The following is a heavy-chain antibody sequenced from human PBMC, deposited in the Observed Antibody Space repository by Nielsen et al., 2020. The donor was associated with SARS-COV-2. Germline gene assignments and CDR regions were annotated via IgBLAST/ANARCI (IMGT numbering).Heavy chain of an antibody. Sequence: GGSLRLSCAASGFTFSSYGMHWVRQAPGKGLEWVAVIWYDGSNKYYADSVKGRFTISRDNSKNTLYLQMNSLRAEDTAVYYCARAGYSSSSVDYYYYMDVWGKGTTVTVSS. CDR3: ARAGYSSSSVDYYYYMDV. J-gene: IGHJ6*03. CDR2: IWYDGSNK. CDR1: GFTFSSYG. D-gene: IGHD6-6*01. V-gene: IGHV3-33*01.